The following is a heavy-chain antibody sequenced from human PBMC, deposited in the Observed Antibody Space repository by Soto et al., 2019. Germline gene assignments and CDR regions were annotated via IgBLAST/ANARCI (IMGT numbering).Heavy chain of an antibody. Sequence: SVKVSCKASGGTFSSYTVSWVRQAPGQGLEWIGRIIPILGIANYAQKFQGRVTITADKSTSTAYMELSSLRSEDTAVYYCAREGDYDILTGYYNVREYNWFDPWGQGTLVTVSS. CDR2: IIPILGIA. CDR1: GGTFSSYT. J-gene: IGHJ5*02. CDR3: AREGDYDILTGYYNVREYNWFDP. V-gene: IGHV1-69*04. D-gene: IGHD3-9*01.